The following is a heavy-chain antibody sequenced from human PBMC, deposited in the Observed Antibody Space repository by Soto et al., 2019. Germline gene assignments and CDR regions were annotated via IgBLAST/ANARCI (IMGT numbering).Heavy chain of an antibody. J-gene: IGHJ6*02. CDR3: AKDTVSYETTVTLYYYYGMDV. V-gene: IGHV3-23*01. CDR2: ISGSGGST. CDR1: GFTFSSYA. Sequence: HPGGSLRLSCAASGFTFSSYAMSWVRQAPGKGLEWVSAISGSGGSTYYADSVKGRFTISRDNSKNTLYLQMNSLRAEDTAVYYCAKDTVSYETTVTLYYYYGMDVWGQGTTVTVSS. D-gene: IGHD4-17*01.